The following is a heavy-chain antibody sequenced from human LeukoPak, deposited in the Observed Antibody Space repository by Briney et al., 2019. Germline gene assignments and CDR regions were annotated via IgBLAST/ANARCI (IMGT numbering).Heavy chain of an antibody. V-gene: IGHV3-48*03. CDR1: GFTFSTYE. Sequence: GGSLRLSCAASGFTFSTYEMNWVRQAPGKGLEWVSYISSSGNTIYYADSVKGRFTISRDNAKNSLYLQMNSLRAEDTAVYYCARGMGDYVWGSYRYIGDYWGQGTLVTVSS. J-gene: IGHJ4*02. CDR3: ARGMGDYVWGSYRYIGDY. CDR2: ISSSGNTI. D-gene: IGHD3-16*02.